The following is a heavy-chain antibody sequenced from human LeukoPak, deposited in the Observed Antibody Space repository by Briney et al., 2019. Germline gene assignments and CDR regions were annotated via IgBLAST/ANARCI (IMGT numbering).Heavy chain of an antibody. D-gene: IGHD2-2*01. CDR3: ARYYCRSTSCYPYYFDY. CDR1: GFTFSSYE. J-gene: IGHJ4*02. CDR2: ISSSGSTI. V-gene: IGHV3-48*03. Sequence: PGGSLRLSCAASGFTFSSYEMNWVRQAPGKGLEWVSYISSSGSTIYYADSVKGRFTISRDNAKNSLYLQMNSLRAEDTAVYYCARYYCRSTSCYPYYFDYWGQGTLVTVSS.